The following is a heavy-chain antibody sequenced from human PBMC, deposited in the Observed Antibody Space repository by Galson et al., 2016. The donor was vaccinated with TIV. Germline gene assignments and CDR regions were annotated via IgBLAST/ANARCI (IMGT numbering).Heavy chain of an antibody. CDR2: TDWDGDK. V-gene: IGHV2-70*17. Sequence: PALVKPTQTLTLTCTFSRFSLTTHGMCVSWIRQPPGKALEWLARTDWDGDKFYSTSLQTRLSISKDTSRNQVVLTLSNVDPVDTATYFCARSSIRDVSTHRFFDYWGQGTLVTVSS. CDR3: ARSSIRDVSTHRFFDY. J-gene: IGHJ4*02. D-gene: IGHD5-24*01. CDR1: RFSLTTHGMC.